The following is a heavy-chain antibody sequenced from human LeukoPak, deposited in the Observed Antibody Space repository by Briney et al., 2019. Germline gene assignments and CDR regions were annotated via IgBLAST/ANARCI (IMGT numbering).Heavy chain of an antibody. J-gene: IGHJ4*02. CDR2: ISYDGSNK. V-gene: IGHV3-30*18. CDR3: AKDGYGGYFDY. Sequence: GRSLRLSCAASGFTFSSYGMHWVRQAPGKGLEWVAVISYDGSNKYYADSVKGRFTISRDNSKNTLYLQMNSLRAEDTAVYYCAKDGYGGYFDYWGQGTLVTVSS. D-gene: IGHD4-23*01. CDR1: GFTFSSYG.